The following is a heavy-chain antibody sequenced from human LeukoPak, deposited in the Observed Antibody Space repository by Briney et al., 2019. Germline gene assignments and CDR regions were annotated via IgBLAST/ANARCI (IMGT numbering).Heavy chain of an antibody. J-gene: IGHJ4*02. CDR2: INGDGTIT. CDR3: ARALTNGTVGGFDF. D-gene: IGHD2-8*01. CDR1: GFTFSNYW. Sequence: GGSLRLSCAASGFTFSNYWMHWVRQAPGKGLVWVSRINGDGTITNYADSVKGRFTISRDTAKNTLYLQMNSLRAEDTAIYYCARALTNGTVGGFDFWGQGTLVTVSS. V-gene: IGHV3-74*01.